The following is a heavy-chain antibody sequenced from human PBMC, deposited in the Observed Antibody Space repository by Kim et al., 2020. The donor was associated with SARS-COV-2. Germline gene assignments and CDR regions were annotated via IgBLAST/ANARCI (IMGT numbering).Heavy chain of an antibody. D-gene: IGHD4-17*01. J-gene: IGHJ4*02. CDR2: INHSGST. CDR3: ARSRNDYGDYVGSSWVDY. Sequence: SETLSLTCAVYGGSFSGYYWSWIRQPPGKGLEWIGEINHSGSTNYNPSLKSRVTISVDTSKNQFSLKLSSVTAADTAVYYCARSRNDYGDYVGSSWVDYWGQGTLVTVSS. CDR1: GGSFSGYY. V-gene: IGHV4-34*01.